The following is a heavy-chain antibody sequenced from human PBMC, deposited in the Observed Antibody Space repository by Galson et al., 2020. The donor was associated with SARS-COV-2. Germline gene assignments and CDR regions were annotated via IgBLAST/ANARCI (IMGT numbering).Heavy chain of an antibody. Sequence: GGSLRLSCAASGFTFSIYTMNWVRQAPGEGLEWVSTLSPGGDTYYADSVKGRFTVSRDNSKNTMFLQMNSLRAEDTAVYYCAKGDAPTGQPGNFVDYWGQGALVTVSS. D-gene: IGHD1-1*01. CDR2: LSPGGDT. V-gene: IGHV3-23*01. CDR1: GFTFSIYT. J-gene: IGHJ4*02. CDR3: AKGDAPTGQPGNFVDY.